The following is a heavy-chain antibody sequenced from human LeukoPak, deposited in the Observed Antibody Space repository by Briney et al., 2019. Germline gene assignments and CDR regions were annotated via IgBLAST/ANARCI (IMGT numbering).Heavy chain of an antibody. CDR2: IIPDSGDT. CDR1: GYTFTDYY. Sequence: ASVKVSCKASGYTFTDYYIHWVRQAPGQGLEWMGWIIPDSGDTNYAQKFQGRVTMTRDTSISTAHMELSRLRSDDTAVYYCARAYGSGSYSDYWGQGTLVTVSS. J-gene: IGHJ4*02. CDR3: ARAYGSGSYSDY. V-gene: IGHV1-2*02. D-gene: IGHD3-10*01.